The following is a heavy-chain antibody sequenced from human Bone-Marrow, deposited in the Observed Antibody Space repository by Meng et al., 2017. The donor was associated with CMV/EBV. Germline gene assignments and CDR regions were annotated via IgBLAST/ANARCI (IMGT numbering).Heavy chain of an antibody. CDR1: GFTFSSCA. J-gene: IGHJ4*02. CDR2: IYSGGST. CDR3: ARDEGGIFAY. D-gene: IGHD3-10*01. V-gene: IGHV3-53*01. Sequence: GESLKISCAASGFTFSSCAMSWVRQAPGKGLEWVSVIYSGGSTYYADSVKGRFTISRDNSKNTLYLQMNSLRAEDTAVYYCARDEGGIFAYWGQGTLVTVSS.